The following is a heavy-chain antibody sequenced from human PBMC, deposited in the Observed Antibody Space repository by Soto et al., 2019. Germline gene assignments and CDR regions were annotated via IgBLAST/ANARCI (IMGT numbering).Heavy chain of an antibody. V-gene: IGHV1-69*01. CDR3: ARVGSCLSSSCLYYGMDV. J-gene: IGHJ6*02. Sequence: VQLVQSGAEVRKPGSSVKVSCKASGGDFKNFIIAWVRQAPGHGLEWMGGVIPIFGTPNFVQKFQDRVTITADEAPSTTYMEPRSLRSEDTAVYYCARVGSCLSSSCLYYGMDVWGQGTTVIVSS. CDR1: GGDFKNFI. CDR2: VIPIFGTP. D-gene: IGHD2-2*01.